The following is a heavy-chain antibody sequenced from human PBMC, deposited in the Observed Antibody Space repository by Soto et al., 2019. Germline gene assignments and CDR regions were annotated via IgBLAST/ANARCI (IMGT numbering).Heavy chain of an antibody. CDR3: ARGITMVRGVIPRGMDV. CDR2: INSDGSST. V-gene: IGHV3-74*01. CDR1: GFTFSSYW. Sequence: QRLSCAASGFTFSSYWMHWVRQAPGKGLVWVSRINSDGSSTSYADSVKGRFTISRDNAKNTLYLQMNSLRAEDTAVYYCARGITMVRGVIPRGMDVWGQGTTVTVSS. D-gene: IGHD3-10*01. J-gene: IGHJ6*02.